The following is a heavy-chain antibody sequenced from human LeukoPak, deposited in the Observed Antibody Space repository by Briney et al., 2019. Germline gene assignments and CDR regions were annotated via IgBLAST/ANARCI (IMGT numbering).Heavy chain of an antibody. V-gene: IGHV4-30-4*01. J-gene: IGHJ4*02. D-gene: IGHD3-10*01. CDR3: ARGGPDYYGSGSYSPSDY. Sequence: SETLSLTCTVSGYSISSGDYYWSWIRQPPGMGLEWIGYIYYSGSTYYNPSLKSRVTISVDTSKNQFSLKLSSVTAADTAVYYCARGGPDYYGSGSYSPSDYWGQGTLVTVSS. CDR2: IYYSGST. CDR1: GYSISSGDYY.